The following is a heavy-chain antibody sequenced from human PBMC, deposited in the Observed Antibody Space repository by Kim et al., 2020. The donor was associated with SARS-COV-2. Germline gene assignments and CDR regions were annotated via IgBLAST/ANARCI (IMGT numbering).Heavy chain of an antibody. D-gene: IGHD6-6*01. Sequence: SETLSLTCTVSGGSISSSNYYWGWIRQPPGKGLEWIGYIYYSGNTYYNPSLKSRVTVSGDTSKNQFSLKLSSVTAADTAVYYCARTIAGRPEAFDIWGQGTMVTVSS. J-gene: IGHJ3*02. CDR2: IYYSGNT. CDR1: GGSISSSNYY. CDR3: ARTIAGRPEAFDI. V-gene: IGHV4-39*01.